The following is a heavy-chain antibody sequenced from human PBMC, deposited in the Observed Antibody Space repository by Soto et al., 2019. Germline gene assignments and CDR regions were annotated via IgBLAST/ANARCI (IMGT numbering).Heavy chain of an antibody. CDR3: ARSLVRGVNHWFDP. J-gene: IGHJ5*02. CDR2: ISAYNGNT. Sequence: GASVEVCCKDSGYTLDSYGISWVRQENGQGLEWMGWISAYNGNTNYAQKLQGRVTITRDTSASTAYMELSSLRSEDTAVYYCARSLVRGVNHWFDPWGQGTLVTVSS. D-gene: IGHD3-10*01. CDR1: GYTLDSYG. V-gene: IGHV1-18*04.